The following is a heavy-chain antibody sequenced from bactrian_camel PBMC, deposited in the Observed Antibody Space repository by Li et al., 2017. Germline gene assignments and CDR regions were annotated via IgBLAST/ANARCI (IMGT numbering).Heavy chain of an antibody. V-gene: IGHV3S53*01. Sequence: HVQLVESGGGSVQTGGSLRLSCTVSADIYSRNNIGWFRQAPGKEREAVAAIDAHGGPSYANSVKGRFTVSRANAKNTLYLQMNNLKPEDTAMYYCAATRGGSCYGATFNYWGQGTQVTVS. CDR3: AATRGGSCYGATFNY. CDR1: ADIYSRNN. CDR2: IDAHGGP. J-gene: IGHJ4*01. D-gene: IGHD3*01.